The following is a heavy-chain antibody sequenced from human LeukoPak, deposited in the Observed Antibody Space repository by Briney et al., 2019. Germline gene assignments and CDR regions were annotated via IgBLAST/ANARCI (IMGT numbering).Heavy chain of an antibody. J-gene: IGHJ4*02. V-gene: IGHV4-59*08. Sequence: SETLSLTCTVSGGSISGYYWSWIRQPPGKGLEGIGYIYYSGSTNYNPSLKSRVTISVDTSKNQFSLKLGSVTAADTAVYYCARTLDTSGYYHDYWGQGTLVTVSS. CDR1: GGSISGYY. D-gene: IGHD3-22*01. CDR2: IYYSGST. CDR3: ARTLDTSGYYHDY.